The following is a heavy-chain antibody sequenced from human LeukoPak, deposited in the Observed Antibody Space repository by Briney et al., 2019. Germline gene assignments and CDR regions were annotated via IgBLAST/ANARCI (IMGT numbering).Heavy chain of an antibody. V-gene: IGHV3-30*02. CDR3: AKDNSAWDFDY. CDR1: GFTFSLHN. Sequence: GGSLTLSCAASGFTFSLHNMHWVRQAPGKGLEWVSFKRFDRNNEDYADSVKGRFTISRDNSKNTLYLQMNSLRPEDTAIYYCAKDNSAWDFDYWGQGHLVTVSS. D-gene: IGHD1-26*01. J-gene: IGHJ4*02. CDR2: KRFDRNNE.